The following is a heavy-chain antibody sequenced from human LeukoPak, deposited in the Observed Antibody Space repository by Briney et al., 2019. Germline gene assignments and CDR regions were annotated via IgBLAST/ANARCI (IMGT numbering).Heavy chain of an antibody. D-gene: IGHD2-21*02. V-gene: IGHV4-31*03. J-gene: IGHJ3*02. CDR2: IYYSGST. CDR1: GGSISSGGYY. Sequence: NPSETLSLTCTVSGGSISSGGYYWSWIRQHPGKGLEWIGYIYYSGSTYYNPSLKSRVTISVDTSKNQFSLKLSSVTAADTAVYYCARLVVTAMSDAFDIWGQGTMVTVSS. CDR3: ARLVVTAMSDAFDI.